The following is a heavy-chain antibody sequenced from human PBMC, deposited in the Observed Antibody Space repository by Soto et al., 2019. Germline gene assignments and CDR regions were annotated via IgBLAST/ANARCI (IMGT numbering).Heavy chain of an antibody. V-gene: IGHV3-23*01. D-gene: IGHD4-17*01. J-gene: IGHJ3*01. CDR3: ARVGDEDGDYRH. CDR1: GFTFRNYG. Sequence: EVQLLESGGGLVQPGGSLRLSCAASGFTFRNYGMTWVRQAPGRGLEWVSGISGSGDDTYLAESLKGRFTVSRDNSRNTLSLHMNNLRPDDTGIYYCARVGDEDGDYRHWGQGTMVTVSS. CDR2: ISGSGDDT.